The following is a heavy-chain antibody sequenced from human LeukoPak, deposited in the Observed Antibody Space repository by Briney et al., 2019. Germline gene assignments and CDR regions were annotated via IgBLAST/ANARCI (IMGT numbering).Heavy chain of an antibody. Sequence: TGGSLRLSCVASGFTFSDYGMHWVRQAPGKGLEWVTFIRYDGSNKYYPDSVKGRFTISRDNSNNTLYLQMNSLRAEDTAVYYCAKDLDYYDSSGSRGRLDYWGQGTLVTVSS. CDR1: GFTFSDYG. V-gene: IGHV3-30*02. CDR2: IRYDGSNK. CDR3: AKDLDYYDSSGSRGRLDY. D-gene: IGHD3-22*01. J-gene: IGHJ4*02.